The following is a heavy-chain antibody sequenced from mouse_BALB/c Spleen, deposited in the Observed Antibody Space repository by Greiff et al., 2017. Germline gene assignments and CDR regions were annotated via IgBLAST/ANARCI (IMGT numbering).Heavy chain of an antibody. CDR3: ARGKVRELGYAMDY. CDR2: INPSSGYT. CDR1: GYTFTSYT. J-gene: IGHJ4*01. V-gene: IGHV1-4*02. D-gene: IGHD2-14*01. Sequence: QVQLQQSAAELARPGASVKMSCKASGYTFTSYTMHWVKQRPGQGLEWIGYINPSSGYTEYNQKFKDKTTLTADKSSSTAYMQLSSLTSEDSAVYYCARGKVRELGYAMDYWGQGTSVTVSS.